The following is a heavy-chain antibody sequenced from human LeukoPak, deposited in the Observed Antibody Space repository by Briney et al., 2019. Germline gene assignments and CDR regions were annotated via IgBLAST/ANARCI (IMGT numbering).Heavy chain of an antibody. J-gene: IGHJ4*02. V-gene: IGHV1-46*01. CDR3: ARDQEGFDY. CDR1: GYTFTNNY. CDR2: IYPRDGST. Sequence: ASVKVSCKASGYTFTNNYLHWVRQAPGQGLEWMGMIYPRDGSTSYAQNFQGRVTVTRDTSTTTVHMELRGRRSEDTAVYYCARDQEGFDYWGQGTVVTVSS.